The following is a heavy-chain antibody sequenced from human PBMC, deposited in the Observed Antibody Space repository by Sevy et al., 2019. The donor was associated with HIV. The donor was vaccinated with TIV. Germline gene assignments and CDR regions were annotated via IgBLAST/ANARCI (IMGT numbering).Heavy chain of an antibody. CDR1: GFTFDDYA. CDR2: ISWNSGSI. D-gene: IGHD1-26*01. Sequence: GGSLRLSCAASGFTFDDYAMHWVRQAPGKGLEWVSGISWNSGSIGYADSVKGRFTISRDNAKNSLYLQMNSLRAEDTALYYSATDISGYRGDYFDYWGQGTLVTVSS. V-gene: IGHV3-9*01. CDR3: ATDISGYRGDYFDY. J-gene: IGHJ4*02.